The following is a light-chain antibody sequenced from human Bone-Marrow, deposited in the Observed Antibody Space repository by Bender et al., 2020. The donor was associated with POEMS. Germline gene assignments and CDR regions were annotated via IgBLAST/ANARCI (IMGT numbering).Light chain of an antibody. CDR3: QSYDNSLRGLHVA. J-gene: IGLJ2*01. Sequence: QTVVTQEPSFSVSPGGTVTLTCVLNSGSVSTGYYPSLYQQSPGQAQRTLIYNPNTRSSGVPDRFSGSKSGTAAALAITGLQAEDEADYYCQSYDNSLRGLHVAFGGGTKLTVL. CDR1: SGSVSTGYY. CDR2: NPN. V-gene: IGLV8-61*01.